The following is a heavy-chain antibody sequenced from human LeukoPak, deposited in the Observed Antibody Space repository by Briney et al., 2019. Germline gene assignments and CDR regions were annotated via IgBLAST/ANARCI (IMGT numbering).Heavy chain of an antibody. Sequence: ASVKVSFKASGYTFTGYYMHWVRQAPGQGLEWMGWINPNSGGTNYAQKFQGRVTITRDTSISTAYMELSRLRSDDTAVYYCARVKVGATIYYFDYWGQGTLVTVSS. V-gene: IGHV1-2*02. J-gene: IGHJ4*02. CDR3: ARVKVGATIYYFDY. CDR1: GYTFTGYY. CDR2: INPNSGGT. D-gene: IGHD1-26*01.